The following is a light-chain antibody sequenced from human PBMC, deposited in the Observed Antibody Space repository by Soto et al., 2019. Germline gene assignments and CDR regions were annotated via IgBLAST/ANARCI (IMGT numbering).Light chain of an antibody. CDR2: DAS. CDR1: QYVSSF. J-gene: IGKJ5*01. CDR3: QQRSNWPIT. Sequence: EIVLTQSPATLSLSPGERATLSCRASQYVSSFLAWYQQKAGQAPRLLIYDASNRASGIPARISGSGSGTDFTLTISSLEPEDFAVYYCQQRSNWPITFGQGTRLEIK. V-gene: IGKV3-11*01.